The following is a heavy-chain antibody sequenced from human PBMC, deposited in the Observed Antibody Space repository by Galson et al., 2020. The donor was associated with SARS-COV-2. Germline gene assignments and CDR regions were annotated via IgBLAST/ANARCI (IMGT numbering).Heavy chain of an antibody. V-gene: IGHV4-4*07. CDR3: ARDPLSRGRPGDYEVYYYYFMDV. J-gene: IGHJ6*02. CDR1: GGSISSYY. CDR2: IYTSGST. Sequence: SQTLSLTCTVSGGSISSYYWSWIRQPAGKGLEWIGRIYTSGSTKYNPSLKRRVTMSVDTSKNQFSLKLSSVTAADTAVYYCARDPLSRGRPGDYEVYYYYFMDVWGQGTTVTVAS. D-gene: IGHD4-17*01.